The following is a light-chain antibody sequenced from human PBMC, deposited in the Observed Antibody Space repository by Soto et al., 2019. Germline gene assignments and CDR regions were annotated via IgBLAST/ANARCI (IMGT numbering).Light chain of an antibody. CDR1: SSDVGGYNY. Sequence: THPRSVSGSPGQSVTISFTGTSSDVGGYNYVSWYQQHPGKAPKVMIYDVSKRPSGVPDRFSGSKSGYTASLTISGLQAEDEADYYCCSYTGSYTWVFGGGTKLTVL. J-gene: IGLJ3*02. V-gene: IGLV2-11*01. CDR2: DVS. CDR3: CSYTGSYTWV.